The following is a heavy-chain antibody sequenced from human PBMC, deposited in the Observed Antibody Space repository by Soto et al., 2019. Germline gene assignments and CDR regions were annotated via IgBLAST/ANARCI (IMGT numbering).Heavy chain of an antibody. V-gene: IGHV4-31*03. J-gene: IGHJ4*02. D-gene: IGHD6-6*01. CDR3: ARRASSGREPFYFDY. Sequence: QVQLQESGPGLVKPSQPLSLTCTVSGGSISIGGYYWSWIRQNPEKVLEWIGYIYYSGSTTYNPARMSRIPISVDTSKNQSSLRLNSVTAADTAVYYCARRASSGREPFYFDYWGQVSLVTVSS. CDR2: IYYSGST. CDR1: GGSISIGGYY.